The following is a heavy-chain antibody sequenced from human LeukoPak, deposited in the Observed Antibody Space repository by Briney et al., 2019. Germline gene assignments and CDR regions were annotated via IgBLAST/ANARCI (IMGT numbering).Heavy chain of an antibody. Sequence: SQTLSLTCTVSGGSISCGEYYWSWIRQSPGKGLEWIGYIYYSGSSSYYNPSLKSRVTISLDTSKNQFSLKLSSVTAADTAVYYCARAPLGYCGGDCYSHFDNWGRGTLVTVSS. D-gene: IGHD2-21*01. CDR3: ARAPLGYCGGDCYSHFDN. J-gene: IGHJ4*02. CDR1: GGSISCGEYY. CDR2: IYYSGSSS. V-gene: IGHV4-30-4*08.